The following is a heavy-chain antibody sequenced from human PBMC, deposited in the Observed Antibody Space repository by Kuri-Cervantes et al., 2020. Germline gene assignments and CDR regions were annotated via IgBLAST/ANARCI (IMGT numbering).Heavy chain of an antibody. V-gene: IGHV3-30-3*01. J-gene: IGHJ4*02. CDR2: ISSAGSNK. CDR1: GFSFSSYA. D-gene: IGHD1-26*01. Sequence: GESLSLSCAVSGFSFSSYAMHWVRQAPGKGLEWVAVISSAGSNKYYADSVTGRFTITRDNSKNTLYLQMNRRRAEDTAVYYYASSRCSGSCAFDYWGQGTLVTVSS. CDR3: ASSRCSGSCAFDY.